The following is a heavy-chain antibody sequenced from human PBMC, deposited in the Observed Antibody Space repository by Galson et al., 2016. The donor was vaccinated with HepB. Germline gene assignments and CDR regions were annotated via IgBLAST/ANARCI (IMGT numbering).Heavy chain of an antibody. CDR1: GFTLSSYS. V-gene: IGHV3-48*02. CDR2: ISRTETK. J-gene: IGHJ4*02. CDR3: TRDLPTTATTSGEHFVY. D-gene: IGHD4-17*01. Sequence: SLRLSCAVSGFTLSSYSMNWVRQAPGKGLKWISYISRTETKYYADSVKGRFTISRDDAKNTVYLQMNSLRDDDTAVYHCTRDLPTTATTSGEHFVYWGQGTLVTVSS.